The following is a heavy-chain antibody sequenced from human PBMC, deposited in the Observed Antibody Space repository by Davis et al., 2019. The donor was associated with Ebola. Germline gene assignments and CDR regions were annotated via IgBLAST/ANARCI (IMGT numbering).Heavy chain of an antibody. D-gene: IGHD4-17*01. CDR3: ARGPTTVTTRNWFDP. Sequence: ASVTVSCKASGYTFTSYYMHWVRQAPGQGLEWMGIINPSGGSTSYAQKFQGRVTMTRDTSTSTVYMELSSLRSEDTAVYYCARGPTTVTTRNWFDPWGQGTLVTVSS. J-gene: IGHJ5*02. CDR2: INPSGGST. V-gene: IGHV1-46*01. CDR1: GYTFTSYY.